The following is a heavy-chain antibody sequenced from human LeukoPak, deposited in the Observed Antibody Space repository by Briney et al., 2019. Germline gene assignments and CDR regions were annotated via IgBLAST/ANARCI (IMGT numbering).Heavy chain of an antibody. CDR2: IYPGDSDT. D-gene: IGHD2-2*01. CDR3: ARRIVVVPAAMGGDFDY. CDR1: GYIFTSYW. V-gene: IGHV5-51*01. Sequence: GESLKISCQGSGYIFTSYWIGWVRQLPGKGLEWMGIIYPGDSDTRYSPSFQGQVTISADKSISTAYLQWSSLKASDTAMYYCARRIVVVPAAMGGDFDYWGQGTLVTVSS. J-gene: IGHJ4*02.